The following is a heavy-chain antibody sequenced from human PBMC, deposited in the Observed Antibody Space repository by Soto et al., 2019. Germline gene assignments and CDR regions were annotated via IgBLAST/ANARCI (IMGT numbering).Heavy chain of an antibody. CDR3: AKSRWELVH. J-gene: IGHJ4*02. CDR2: VSGGGHNT. CDR1: GFTFSSYA. V-gene: IGHV3-23*01. Sequence: EVQLLESGGGLVQPGGSLRLSCTASGFTFSSYAMSWVRQAPGKGLEWVSSVSGGGHNTYYADSVKGRFTISRDNSKNMLHLQMNSLRAVDTAVYYCAKSRWELVHWGPGTLVTVSS. D-gene: IGHD1-26*01.